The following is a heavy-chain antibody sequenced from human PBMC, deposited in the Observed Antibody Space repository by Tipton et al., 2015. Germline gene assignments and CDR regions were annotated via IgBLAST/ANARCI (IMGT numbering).Heavy chain of an antibody. CDR1: GVSISGTSYY. Sequence: LRLSCTVSGVSISGTSYYWGWIRQPPGKGLEWIESIYYSGDMYYNPSLKSRVAMSVDTSHNHFSLRLPSLTASDTAVYYCASLLLYGDYVHGLGYWGRGAQVTVSS. CDR2: IYYSGDM. CDR3: ASLLLYGDYVHGLGY. D-gene: IGHD4-17*01. J-gene: IGHJ4*02. V-gene: IGHV4-39*02.